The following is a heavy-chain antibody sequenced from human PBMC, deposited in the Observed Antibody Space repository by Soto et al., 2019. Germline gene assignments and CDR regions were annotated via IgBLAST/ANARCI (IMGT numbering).Heavy chain of an antibody. Sequence: EVQLLESGGGLVQPGGSLRLSSAAYGFSFRSYAMSWVREAPGKGLEWVSAISESGGSTYYADSVKGRFTISRDNSKNTLYLQMNSLRAEDTAVYYCAKDKPGTTAFDIWGRGTLVTVSS. CDR3: AKDKPGTTAFDI. CDR1: GFSFRSYA. CDR2: ISESGGST. V-gene: IGHV3-23*01. D-gene: IGHD1-1*01. J-gene: IGHJ3*02.